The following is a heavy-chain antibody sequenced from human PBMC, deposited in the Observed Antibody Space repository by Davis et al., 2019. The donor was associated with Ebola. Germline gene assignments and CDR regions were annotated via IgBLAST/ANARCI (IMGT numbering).Heavy chain of an antibody. Sequence: PGGSLRLSCTISGVSITTYFWSWIRQSPGKGLEWVGYIHHVVSANSNPSLKSRVTFSIATSKSQVSLKLTSVTAADTAVYYCARDTRPCGGDCYDDTFDMWGQGTMVIVSS. D-gene: IGHD2-21*01. CDR2: IHHVVSA. V-gene: IGHV4-59*12. J-gene: IGHJ3*02. CDR3: ARDTRPCGGDCYDDTFDM. CDR1: GVSITTYF.